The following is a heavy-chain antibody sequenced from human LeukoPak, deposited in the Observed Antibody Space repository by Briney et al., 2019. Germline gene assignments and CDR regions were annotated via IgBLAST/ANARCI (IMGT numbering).Heavy chain of an antibody. CDR3: ATHCSGGSCYDPFDY. V-gene: IGHV1-2*02. Sequence: ASVKVSCTASGYTFTGYYMHWVRQAPGQGLEWMGWINPNSGGTNYAQKFQGRVTMTRDTSISTAYMELSRLRSDDTAVYYCATHCSGGSCYDPFDYWGQGTLVTVSS. D-gene: IGHD2-15*01. J-gene: IGHJ4*02. CDR1: GYTFTGYY. CDR2: INPNSGGT.